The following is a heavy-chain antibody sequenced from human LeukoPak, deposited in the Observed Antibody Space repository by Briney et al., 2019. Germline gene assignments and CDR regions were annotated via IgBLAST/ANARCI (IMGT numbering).Heavy chain of an antibody. CDR1: GFTFSSYA. V-gene: IGHV3-23*01. CDR2: ISGSGGST. Sequence: GGSLRLSCAASGFTFSSYAMSWVRQAPGKGLEWVSAISGSGGSTYYADSAKGRSTISRDNSKNTLYLQMNSLRAEDTAVYYCAKDPRGYSSGYWGQGTLLTVSS. CDR3: AKDPRGYSSGY. J-gene: IGHJ4*02. D-gene: IGHD6-25*01.